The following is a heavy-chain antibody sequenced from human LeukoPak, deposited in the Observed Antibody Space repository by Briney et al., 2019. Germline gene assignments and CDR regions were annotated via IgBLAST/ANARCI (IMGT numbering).Heavy chain of an antibody. Sequence: SETLSLTCTVSGGSISSSSYYWGWIRQPPGKGLEWIGSIYYSGSTYYNPSLKSRVTISVDTSKNQFSLKLSSVTAADTAVYYCARQVYRGRPGRYYFDYGGQGTLAPVSS. J-gene: IGHJ4*02. CDR3: ARQVYRGRPGRYYFDY. V-gene: IGHV4-39*01. CDR2: IYYSGST. D-gene: IGHD1-26*01. CDR1: GGSISSSSYY.